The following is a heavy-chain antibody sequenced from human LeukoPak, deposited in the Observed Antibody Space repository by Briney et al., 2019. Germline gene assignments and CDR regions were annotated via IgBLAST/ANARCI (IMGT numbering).Heavy chain of an antibody. D-gene: IGHD2-15*01. CDR1: GFTFSNYA. V-gene: IGHV3-33*08. J-gene: IGHJ4*02. Sequence: PGGSLRLSCAASGFTFSNYAMNWVRQAPGKGLEWVAVIWYDGSNKYYADSVKGRFTISRDNSKNTLYLQMNSLRAEDTAVYYCARAGYCSGGSCYGVDYWGQGTLVTVSS. CDR2: IWYDGSNK. CDR3: ARAGYCSGGSCYGVDY.